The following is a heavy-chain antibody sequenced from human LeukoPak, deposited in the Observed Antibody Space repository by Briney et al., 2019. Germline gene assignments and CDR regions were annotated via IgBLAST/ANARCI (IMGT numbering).Heavy chain of an antibody. CDR2: MNPNSGNT. J-gene: IGHJ5*02. Sequence: GASVKVSCKASGYTFTGYYMHWVRQAPGQGLEWMGWMNPNSGNTGYAQKFQGRVTMTRNTSISTAYMELSSLRSDDTAVYYCARYITMVRGGSWFDPWGQGTLVTVSS. V-gene: IGHV1-8*02. D-gene: IGHD3-10*01. CDR3: ARYITMVRGGSWFDP. CDR1: GYTFTGYY.